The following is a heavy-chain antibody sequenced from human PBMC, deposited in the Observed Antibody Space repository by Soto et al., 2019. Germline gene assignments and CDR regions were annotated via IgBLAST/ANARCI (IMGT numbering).Heavy chain of an antibody. CDR1: GYTFTSYG. CDR2: ISAYNGNT. J-gene: IGHJ6*04. V-gene: IGHV1-18*04. D-gene: IGHD3-3*01. CDR3: ARHPRSGYYDFWSGYFYYYYGMEV. Sequence: VNVSCKASGYTFTSYGISWVRQAPRQGLEWMGWISAYNGNTNYAKKLQGRVTMTTDTSTSTAYMELRSLRSDDTAVYYCARHPRSGYYDFWSGYFYYYYGMEVWGKGNTVAVSS.